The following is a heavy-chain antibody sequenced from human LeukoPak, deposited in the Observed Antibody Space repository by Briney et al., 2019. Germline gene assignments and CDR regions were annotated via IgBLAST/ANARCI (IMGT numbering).Heavy chain of an antibody. Sequence: GASVTVSCTAPGYTFTTYAISWVRQAPGQGLEWMGWIIPIFGTATYAQKFQGRVTITTDESTSTAYMELSSLRSEDTAVYYCARDKYSTFGYYYYYMDVWGKGTTVTVSS. CDR2: IIPIFGTA. V-gene: IGHV1-69*05. CDR3: ARDKYSTFGYYYYYMDV. CDR1: GYTFTTYA. D-gene: IGHD4-11*01. J-gene: IGHJ6*03.